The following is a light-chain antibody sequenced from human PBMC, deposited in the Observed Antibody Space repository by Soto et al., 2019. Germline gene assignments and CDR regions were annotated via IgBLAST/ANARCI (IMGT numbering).Light chain of an antibody. Sequence: QSVLTQPPSASGTPGQRVTISCSGSSSNTGSNTVNWYRQLPGTAPKLLMHTNNQRPSGVPDRFSGSKSGTSASLAISGLQSDDEADYYCAAWDNSLNGVAFGGGTKLTVL. CDR2: TNN. CDR1: SSNTGSNT. V-gene: IGLV1-44*01. CDR3: AAWDNSLNGVA. J-gene: IGLJ2*01.